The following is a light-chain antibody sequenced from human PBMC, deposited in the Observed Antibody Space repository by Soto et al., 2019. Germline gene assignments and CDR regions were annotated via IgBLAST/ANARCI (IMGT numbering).Light chain of an antibody. CDR3: QKYNSAPLT. J-gene: IGKJ4*01. Sequence: DIVTITYRASQGIGVYLAWFQQKPGKVPKLLIYAASALQSGVPSRFSGSGSGTDFTLTISSLQPEDIATYYCQKYNSAPLTFGGGTKV. CDR1: QGIGVY. V-gene: IGKV1-27*01. CDR2: AAS.